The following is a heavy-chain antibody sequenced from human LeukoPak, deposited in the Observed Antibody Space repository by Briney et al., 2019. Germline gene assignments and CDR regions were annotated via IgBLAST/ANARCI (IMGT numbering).Heavy chain of an antibody. J-gene: IGHJ4*02. Sequence: GGSLRLSCAASGFSFNTYAMHWARQAPGKGLEYVSAISSNGDSTYYANSVKGRFTISRDNSKKTLFLQMGGLRAEDMAVYYCVRDSGGDAYNDYFDSWGQGTLVTVSS. CDR3: VRDSGGDAYNDYFDS. D-gene: IGHD5-24*01. CDR2: ISSNGDST. CDR1: GFSFNTYA. V-gene: IGHV3-64*01.